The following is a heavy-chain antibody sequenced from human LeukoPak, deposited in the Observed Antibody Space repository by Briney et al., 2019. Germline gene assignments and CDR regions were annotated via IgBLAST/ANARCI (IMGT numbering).Heavy chain of an antibody. D-gene: IGHD6-6*01. V-gene: IGHV4-38-2*02. CDR2: SYHSGST. CDR3: ARGLRQLVRSWHY. CDR1: GYSISNNYY. Sequence: SETLSLTCTVSGYSISNNYYWGWIRQPPGKGLEWIGSSYHSGSTNYNPSLKSRVTISVDTSKNQFSLKLSSVTAADTAVYYCARGLRQLVRSWHYWGQGTLVTVSS. J-gene: IGHJ4*02.